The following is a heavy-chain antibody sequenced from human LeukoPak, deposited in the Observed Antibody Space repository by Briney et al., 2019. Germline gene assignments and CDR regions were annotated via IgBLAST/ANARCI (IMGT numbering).Heavy chain of an antibody. CDR3: AKDQGGTLYYYYYMDV. D-gene: IGHD3-16*01. CDR1: GFTFSSYG. CDR2: IWYDGSNK. J-gene: IGHJ6*03. Sequence: GGSLRLSCAASGFTFSSYGMHWVRQALGKGLEWVAVIWYDGSNKYYADSVKGRFTISRDNSKNTLYLQMNSLRAEDTAVYYCAKDQGGTLYYYYYMDVWGKGTTVTVSS. V-gene: IGHV3-33*06.